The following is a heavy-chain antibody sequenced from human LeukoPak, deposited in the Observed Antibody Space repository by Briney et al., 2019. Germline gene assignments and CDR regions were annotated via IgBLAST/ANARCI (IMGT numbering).Heavy chain of an antibody. D-gene: IGHD4/OR15-4a*01. CDR2: IYPADSDT. J-gene: IGHJ4*02. CDR1: GYSFTSYW. Sequence: GEALKISCKGSGYSFTSYWIVWVRQIPGKGLEWMGIIYPADSDTRYSPSFQGQVTMSADRSITTAYLHWSRLKASDTAMYYCARRDYGDTLTFWGQGTLVTVSS. V-gene: IGHV5-51*01. CDR3: ARRDYGDTLTF.